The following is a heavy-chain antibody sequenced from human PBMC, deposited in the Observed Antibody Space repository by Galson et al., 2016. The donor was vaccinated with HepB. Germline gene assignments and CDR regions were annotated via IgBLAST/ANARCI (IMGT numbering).Heavy chain of an antibody. Sequence: SVKVSCKASGYTFTSYYMHWVRQAPAQGLEWKGIINPSGGSTSYAQKLQGRVTMTRDTSTSTVYMELSSQGSEDTADDYCARDYDIWVDPWGQGTLVTVSS. J-gene: IGHJ5*02. CDR2: INPSGGST. CDR3: ARDYDIWVDP. CDR1: GYTFTSYY. D-gene: IGHD3-9*01. V-gene: IGHV1-46*01.